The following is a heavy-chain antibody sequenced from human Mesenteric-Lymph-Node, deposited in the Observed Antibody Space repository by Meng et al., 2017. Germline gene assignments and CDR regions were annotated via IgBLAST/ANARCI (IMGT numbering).Heavy chain of an antibody. J-gene: IGHJ4*02. V-gene: IGHV4-34*01. Sequence: GQLQASGPGLVKPSGTLSLTCAVYGGSFSGYYWSWIRQPPGKGLEWIGEINHSGSTNYNPSLKSRVTISVDTSKNQFSLKLSSVTAADTAVYYCASLRCSGGSCYSLFDYWGQGTLVTVSS. D-gene: IGHD2-15*01. CDR1: GGSFSGYY. CDR3: ASLRCSGGSCYSLFDY. CDR2: INHSGST.